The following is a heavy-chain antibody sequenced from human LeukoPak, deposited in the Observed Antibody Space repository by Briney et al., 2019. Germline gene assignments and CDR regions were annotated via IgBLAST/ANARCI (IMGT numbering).Heavy chain of an antibody. Sequence: ASVRVSCKASTYTFRNFGFCWVRQAPGQGLEWMGWITPYNGNTRFAEKFQGRVTLTTDTSTTTAYMELRSLRSDDTAVYYCARDAFSNVRSPDLWGQGTLVAVSS. V-gene: IGHV1-18*01. D-gene: IGHD4-17*01. J-gene: IGHJ5*02. CDR1: TYTFRNFG. CDR2: ITPYNGNT. CDR3: ARDAFSNVRSPDL.